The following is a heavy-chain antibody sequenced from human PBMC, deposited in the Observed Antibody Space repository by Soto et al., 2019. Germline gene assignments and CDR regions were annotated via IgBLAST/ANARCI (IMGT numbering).Heavy chain of an antibody. CDR2: IKSKTDGGTT. CDR1: GFTFSNAW. J-gene: IGHJ4*02. Sequence: GGSLRLSCAASGFTFSNAWMSWARQAPGKGLEWVGRIKSKTDGGTTDYAATVKGRFTISRDDSKNTLYLQMNSLKTEDTAVYYCTTDNYGSGSYSEFDYWGQGTLVTVSS. V-gene: IGHV3-15*01. CDR3: TTDNYGSGSYSEFDY. D-gene: IGHD3-10*01.